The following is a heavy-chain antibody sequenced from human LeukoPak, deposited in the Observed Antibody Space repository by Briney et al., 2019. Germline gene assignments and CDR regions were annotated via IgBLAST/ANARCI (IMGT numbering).Heavy chain of an antibody. CDR1: GGSISSYY. CDR2: IYYSGTT. V-gene: IGHV4-59*01. J-gene: IGHJ6*03. Sequence: PSETLSLTCTVSGGSISSYYWSWIRQPPGKGLDCIGYIYYSGTTNYNPSLKSRVTISLDTSKNQFSLKLTSVTAADTAVYYCVRVSWFPGTSYYYMDVWGKGTTVTVSS. CDR3: VRVSWFPGTSYYYMDV. D-gene: IGHD1-1*01.